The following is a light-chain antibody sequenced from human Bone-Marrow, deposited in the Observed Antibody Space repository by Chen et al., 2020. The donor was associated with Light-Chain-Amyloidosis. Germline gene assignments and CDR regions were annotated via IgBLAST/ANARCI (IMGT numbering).Light chain of an antibody. CDR3: QYYERANWV. Sequence: NFILTQPPPVSESPGKTVTISCSASSGRIDTNFVQWYQQRPGSVPTIVIFEEAPRPSGVPDLFVGAIDSSHTSASLSISDLRADDEADYYCQYYERANWVFVGGTKLTVL. CDR1: SGRIDTNF. J-gene: IGLJ3*02. CDR2: EEA. V-gene: IGLV6-57*02.